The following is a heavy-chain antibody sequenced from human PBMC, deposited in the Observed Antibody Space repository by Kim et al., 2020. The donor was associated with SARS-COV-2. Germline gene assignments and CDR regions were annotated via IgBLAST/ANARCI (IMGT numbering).Heavy chain of an antibody. CDR3: ARGAWELPKFLDY. J-gene: IGHJ4*02. V-gene: IGHV4-38-2*02. CDR1: GYSISSGYY. D-gene: IGHD1-26*01. Sequence: SETLSLTCTVSGYSISSGYYWGWIRQPPGKGLEWIGSIYHSGSTYYNPSLKSRVTISVDTSKNQFSLKLSSVTAADTAVYYCARGAWELPKFLDYWGQGTLVTVSS. CDR2: IYHSGST.